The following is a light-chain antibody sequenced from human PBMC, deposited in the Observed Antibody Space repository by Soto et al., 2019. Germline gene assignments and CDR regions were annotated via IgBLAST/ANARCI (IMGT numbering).Light chain of an antibody. J-gene: IGKJ1*01. CDR1: QNIDTW. Sequence: DIQMTQSSSTLSASVGDRVTITCRASQNIDTWLAWHQQKPGQAPKLLISKASSLESGVPSRFSGSGSGTEFTLTISSLQPDDSATYYCQQYISHRAFGQGTKVEI. CDR2: KAS. V-gene: IGKV1-5*03. CDR3: QQYISHRA.